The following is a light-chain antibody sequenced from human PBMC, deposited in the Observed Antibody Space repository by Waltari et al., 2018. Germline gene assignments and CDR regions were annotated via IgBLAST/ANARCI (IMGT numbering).Light chain of an antibody. CDR3: QQRSNWPRT. Sequence: EIVLTQSPATLSLSPGERATLSCRASQSVSSYLAWYQQKPGQGPRLLIEDASNRATGIPARFSGSGSGTDFTLTISSLEPEDFAVYYCQQRSNWPRTFGQGTKLEIK. CDR1: QSVSSY. CDR2: DAS. J-gene: IGKJ2*02. V-gene: IGKV3-11*01.